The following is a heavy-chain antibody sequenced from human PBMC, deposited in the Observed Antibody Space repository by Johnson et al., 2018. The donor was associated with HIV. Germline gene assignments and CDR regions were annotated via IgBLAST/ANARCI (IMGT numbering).Heavy chain of an antibody. J-gene: IGHJ3*02. Sequence: VQLVESGGGLVKPGGSLRLSCAASGFTFSNAWMSWVRQAPGKGLEWVGRIKSKTDGGTTDYAAPVKGRFTISRDDSKNTLYLQMNSLRAEDTAVYYCARGRALRALDAFDIWGQGTMVTVSS. CDR1: GFTFSNAW. CDR2: IKSKTDGGTT. V-gene: IGHV3-15*01. D-gene: IGHD4-17*01. CDR3: ARGRALRALDAFDI.